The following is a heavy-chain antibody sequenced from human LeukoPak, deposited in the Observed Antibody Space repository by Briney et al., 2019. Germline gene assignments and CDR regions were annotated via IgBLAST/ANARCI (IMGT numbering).Heavy chain of an antibody. D-gene: IGHD4-17*01. Sequence: GGPLRLSCAASGFPFGSYAKHWGRQAPGKGLEYVSVHSDSGGSTYYADSVKGRFTISRDNSKNTLYPHMISLRAEDTAIFYCATTVDSNDYGSWGGVGAFDYWGQGTLVTVSS. V-gene: IGHV3-64*04. CDR3: ATTVDSNDYGSWGGVGAFDY. J-gene: IGHJ4*02. CDR2: HSDSGGST. CDR1: GFPFGSYA.